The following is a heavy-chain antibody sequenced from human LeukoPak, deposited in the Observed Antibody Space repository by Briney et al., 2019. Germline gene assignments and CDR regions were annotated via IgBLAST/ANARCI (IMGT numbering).Heavy chain of an antibody. Sequence: PGGSLRLSCAASGFTFSSYDMHWVRQATGKGLEWVSAIGTAGDTYYPGSVKGRFTISRENAKNSLYLQMNSLRAGDTAVYYCARGRYYYDSSGYQDSGWYFDLWGRGTLVTVSS. J-gene: IGHJ2*01. D-gene: IGHD3-22*01. CDR3: ARGRYYYDSSGYQDSGWYFDL. V-gene: IGHV3-13*01. CDR2: IGTAGDT. CDR1: GFTFSSYD.